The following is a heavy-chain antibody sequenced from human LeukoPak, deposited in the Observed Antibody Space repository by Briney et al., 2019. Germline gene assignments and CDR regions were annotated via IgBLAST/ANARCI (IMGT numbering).Heavy chain of an antibody. V-gene: IGHV1-2*04. CDR1: GYTFAGYY. J-gene: IGHJ4*02. Sequence: ASVKVSCKASGYTFAGYYMHWVRQAPGQGLEWMGWINPNSGGTNYAQKFQGWVTMTRDTSISTAYMELSRLRSDDTAVYYCARGTPRNQLLLYHFDYWGQGTLVTVSS. CDR3: ARGTPRNQLLLYHFDY. D-gene: IGHD2-2*01. CDR2: INPNSGGT.